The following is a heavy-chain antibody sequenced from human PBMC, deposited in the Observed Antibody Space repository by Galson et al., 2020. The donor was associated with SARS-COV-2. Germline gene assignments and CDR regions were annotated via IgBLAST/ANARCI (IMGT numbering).Heavy chain of an antibody. CDR2: ISSSSSYI. Sequence: GGSLRLSCAASGFTFSSYSMNWVRQAPGKGLEWVSSISSSSSYIYYADSVKGRFTISRDNAKNSLYLQMSSLRSEDTAVYYCAASLSMIRGWFDPWGQGTLVTVSS. J-gene: IGHJ5*02. CDR3: AASLSMIRGWFDP. V-gene: IGHV3-21*04. D-gene: IGHD3-10*01. CDR1: GFTFSSYS.